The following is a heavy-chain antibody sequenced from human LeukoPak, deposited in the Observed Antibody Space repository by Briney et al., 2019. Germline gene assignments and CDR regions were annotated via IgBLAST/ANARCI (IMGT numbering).Heavy chain of an antibody. D-gene: IGHD2-2*02. J-gene: IGHJ4*02. CDR3: ARGRRYCSSTSCYTPFDY. CDR1: GGSFSGYY. CDR2: INHSGST. V-gene: IGHV4-34*01. Sequence: SETLSLTCAVCGGSFSGYYWSWIRQPPGKGLEWIGEINHSGSTNYNPSLKSRVTISVDTSKNQFSLKLSSVTAADTAVYYCARGRRYCSSTSCYTPFDYWGQGTLVTVSS.